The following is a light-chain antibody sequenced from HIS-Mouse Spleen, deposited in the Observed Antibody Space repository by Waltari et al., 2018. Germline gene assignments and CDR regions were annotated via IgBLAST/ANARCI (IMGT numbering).Light chain of an antibody. CDR2: GAS. J-gene: IGKJ2*01. CDR1: QSVSSSY. CDR3: QQYNSYLYT. V-gene: IGKV3-20*01. Sequence: EIVLTQSPGTLSLSPGERATLSCRASQSVSSSYLAWYQQKPGQAPRLLIYGASSRATGIPDRFSGSGSGTDFTLTISRLEPEDFAVYYCQQYNSYLYTFGQGTKLEIK.